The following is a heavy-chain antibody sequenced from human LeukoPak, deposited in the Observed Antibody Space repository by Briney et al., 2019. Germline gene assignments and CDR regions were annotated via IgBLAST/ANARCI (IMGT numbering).Heavy chain of an antibody. Sequence: ASVKVSCKASGYTFTSYYMHWVRQAPGQGLEWMGIINPSGGSTSYAQKFQGRVTMTRDMSTSTAYMELRSLRSDDTAVYYCARVQSRLSWFDPWGQGTLVTVSS. CDR2: INPSGGST. J-gene: IGHJ5*02. V-gene: IGHV1-46*01. CDR3: ARVQSRLSWFDP. CDR1: GYTFTSYY.